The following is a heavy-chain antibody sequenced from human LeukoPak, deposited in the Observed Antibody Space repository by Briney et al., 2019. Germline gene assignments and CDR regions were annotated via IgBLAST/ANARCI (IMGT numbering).Heavy chain of an antibody. J-gene: IGHJ4*02. CDR3: ARDSVAGTTVYSFDY. Sequence: ASVKVSCKASGYTFTSYAMHWVRQAPGQGLEWMGWITPSGGTNYPQKFQGRVAITRDTSITTAYMDLSRLTSDDTAVYYCARDSVAGTTVYSFDYWGQGTLVTVSS. V-gene: IGHV1-2*02. CDR2: ITPSGGT. CDR1: GYTFTSYA. D-gene: IGHD6-19*01.